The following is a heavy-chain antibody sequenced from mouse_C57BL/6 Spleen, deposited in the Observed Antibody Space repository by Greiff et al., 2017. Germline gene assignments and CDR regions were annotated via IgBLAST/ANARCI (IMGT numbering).Heavy chain of an antibody. V-gene: IGHV1-81*01. Sequence: VQLQQSGAELARPGASVKLSCKASGYTFTSYGISWVKQRTGQGLEWIGEIYPRSGNTYYNEKFKGKATLTADKFSSTAYMELRSLTSEDSAVYFCAPGSSPYWYFDVWGTGTTVTVSS. CDR3: APGSSPYWYFDV. D-gene: IGHD1-1*01. J-gene: IGHJ1*03. CDR2: IYPRSGNT. CDR1: GYTFTSYG.